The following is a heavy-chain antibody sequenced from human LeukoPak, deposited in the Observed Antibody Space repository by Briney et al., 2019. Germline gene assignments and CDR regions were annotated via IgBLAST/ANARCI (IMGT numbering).Heavy chain of an antibody. V-gene: IGHV3-23*01. Sequence: GGSLRLSCAASGFSFSSYAMSWVRQAPGKGLEWVSAISGSGGSTYYADSVKGRFTISRDNSKNTLYLQMNSLRAEDTAVYYCAKRSQAQSSSWAYYFDYWGQGTLVTVSS. J-gene: IGHJ4*02. CDR2: ISGSGGST. D-gene: IGHD6-13*01. CDR3: AKRSQAQSSSWAYYFDY. CDR1: GFSFSSYA.